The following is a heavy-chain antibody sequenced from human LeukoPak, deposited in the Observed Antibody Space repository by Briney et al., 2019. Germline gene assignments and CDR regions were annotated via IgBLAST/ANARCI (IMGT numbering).Heavy chain of an antibody. J-gene: IGHJ4*02. CDR3: ARTVVMLDY. CDR2: ISSISSYI. V-gene: IGHV3-21*01. CDR1: GFTFSSYS. D-gene: IGHD4-23*01. Sequence: PGGSLRLSCAASGFTFSSYSMNWVRQAPGKGLEWVSSISSISSYIYYADSVKGRCTISRDNAKNSLYLQMNSLRAEDTAVYYCARTVVMLDYWGQGTLVTVSS.